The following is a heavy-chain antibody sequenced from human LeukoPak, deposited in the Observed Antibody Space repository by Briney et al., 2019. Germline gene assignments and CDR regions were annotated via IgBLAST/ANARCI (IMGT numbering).Heavy chain of an antibody. CDR2: ISGGSSSI. D-gene: IGHD3-10*01. J-gene: IGHJ4*02. V-gene: IGHV3-21*04. CDR1: GFTFNTYN. Sequence: AGGSLRLSCAASGFTFNTYNMNWVRQAPGKGLEWLSCISGGSSSIYYADSVQGRFTISRDNAKNFLYLQMNSLRAEDTALYYCARVKGIWFGEFDYWGQGTLVTVSS. CDR3: ARVKGIWFGEFDY.